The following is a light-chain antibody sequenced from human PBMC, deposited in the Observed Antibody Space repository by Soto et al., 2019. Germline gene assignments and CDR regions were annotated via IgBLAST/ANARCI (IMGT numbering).Light chain of an antibody. J-gene: IGLJ1*01. V-gene: IGLV4-60*03. Sequence: QLVLTQSSSASASLGSSVTLTCTLSSGHSNNIIAWHQQQPGKAPRYLMKLEDSGTYSKGSGVPDRFSGSSSGADRYLTISILQSEDEADFYCETWDSNTHVFGPGTKVTVL. CDR1: SGHSNNI. CDR2: LEDSGTY. CDR3: ETWDSNTHV.